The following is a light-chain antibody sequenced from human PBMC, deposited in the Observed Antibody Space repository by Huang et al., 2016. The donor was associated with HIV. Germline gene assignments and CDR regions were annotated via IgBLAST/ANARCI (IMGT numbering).Light chain of an antibody. Sequence: DIQMTQSPSTLSASVGDRVTITCRASQTISTWLAWYQQKPGRAPKLLIHKASTLESGVPSRFSDSGSGTEFTLTISRLQPDDYATYYCQQYNTYSYTFGQGTKLEIK. J-gene: IGKJ2*01. CDR2: KAS. CDR3: QQYNTYSYT. CDR1: QTISTW. V-gene: IGKV1-5*03.